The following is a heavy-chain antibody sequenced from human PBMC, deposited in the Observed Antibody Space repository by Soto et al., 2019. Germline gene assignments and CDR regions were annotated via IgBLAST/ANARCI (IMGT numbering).Heavy chain of an antibody. CDR3: ARYDILTGYYFDY. V-gene: IGHV5-10-1*01. J-gene: IGHJ4*02. CDR2: IDPSDSYT. CDR1: GYSFTSYC. Sequence: PGESLKISCKGSGYSFTSYCINWVRQMPGKGLEWMGRIDPSDSYTNYSPSFQGHVTISTDKSISTAYLQWSSLKASDTAMYYCARYDILTGYYFDYWGQGTLVTVSS. D-gene: IGHD3-9*01.